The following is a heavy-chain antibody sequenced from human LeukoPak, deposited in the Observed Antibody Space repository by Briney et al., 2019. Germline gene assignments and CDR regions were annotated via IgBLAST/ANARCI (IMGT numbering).Heavy chain of an antibody. CDR2: IYWNDDK. CDR3: AHSAIVVVPAAILFGFDY. J-gene: IGHJ4*02. CDR1: GFSLSTSGVG. V-gene: IGHV2-5*01. Sequence: SGPTLVKPTQTLTLTCTFSGFSLSTSGVGVGWIRQPPGKALAWLALIYWNDDKRYSPSLKSRLTITKDTSKNQVVLTMTNMDPVDTATYYCAHSAIVVVPAAILFGFDYWGQGTLVTVSS. D-gene: IGHD2-2*02.